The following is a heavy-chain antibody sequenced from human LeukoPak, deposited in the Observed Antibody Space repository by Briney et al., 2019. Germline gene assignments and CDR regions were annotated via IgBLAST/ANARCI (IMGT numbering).Heavy chain of an antibody. CDR3: AKDGHCPALCTTQIAVAGYNDN. CDR2: INYNGDTK. CDR1: GFTFSIYT. V-gene: IGHV3-23*01. Sequence: PGGSLRLSCAASGFTFSIYTMNWVRQAPGKGLEWVSIINYNGDTKYYADSVQGRFTISRDNSKNTVYLQMNSLRAEGTAIYYCAKDGHCPALCTTQIAVAGYNDNWGQGTLVTVSS. D-gene: IGHD6-19*01. J-gene: IGHJ4*02.